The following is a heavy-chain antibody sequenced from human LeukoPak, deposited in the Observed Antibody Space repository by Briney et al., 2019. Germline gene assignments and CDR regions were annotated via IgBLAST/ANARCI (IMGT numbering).Heavy chain of an antibody. Sequence: QAGGSLRLSCAASGFTFSSYAMSWVRQAPGKGLEWVSGISGSGDSTYYADSVKGRFTISRDNSKNTLYLQMNSPRAEDTAVYYCAKAVAGTFGYWGQGTLVTVSS. V-gene: IGHV3-23*01. CDR1: GFTFSSYA. D-gene: IGHD6-19*01. CDR3: AKAVAGTFGY. J-gene: IGHJ4*02. CDR2: ISGSGDST.